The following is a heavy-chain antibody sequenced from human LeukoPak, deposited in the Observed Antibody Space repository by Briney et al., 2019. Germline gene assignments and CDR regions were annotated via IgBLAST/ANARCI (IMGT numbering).Heavy chain of an antibody. CDR3: ARDLWNFYDDSGYNRDFDS. CDR2: ISYSGDT. CDR1: GGSISSYF. V-gene: IGHV4-59*12. D-gene: IGHD3-22*01. J-gene: IGHJ5*01. Sequence: SGTLSLTCTVSGGSISSYFWPWLRQTPGKGLEWIGYISYSGDTDYNPSLKSRVTISVDTSKNHFSLKMSSVTAADTAVYYCARDLWNFYDDSGYNRDFDSWGQGTLVTVSS.